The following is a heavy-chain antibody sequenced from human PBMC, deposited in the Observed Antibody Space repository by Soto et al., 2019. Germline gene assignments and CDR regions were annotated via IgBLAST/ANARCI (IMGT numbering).Heavy chain of an antibody. D-gene: IGHD5-12*01. CDR1: GYTFTSDY. J-gene: IGHJ6*02. Sequence: ASVKVSCTASGYTFTSDYMLWVRQAPGQGLEWMGIINPSGGSTSYAQKFQGRVTMTRDTSTSTVYMELSSLRSEDTAVYYCASPRGYGNAYSYYGLDGWGQGTTVTVSS. CDR3: ASPRGYGNAYSYYGLDG. V-gene: IGHV1-46*01. CDR2: INPSGGST.